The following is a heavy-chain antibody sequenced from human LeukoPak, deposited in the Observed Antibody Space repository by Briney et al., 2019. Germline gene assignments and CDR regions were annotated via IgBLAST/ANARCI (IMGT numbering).Heavy chain of an antibody. D-gene: IGHD2-15*01. J-gene: IGHJ5*02. CDR2: INPGDSDT. V-gene: IGHV5-51*01. CDR3: ARRPGVGWFDP. CDR1: GYSFTSSW. Sequence: GESLQISCQASGYSFTSSWIGWARQMPGKGLEWMAIINPGDSDTRYSPSFQGQVTISADKSISTVYLQWGSLKASDTAMYYCARRPGVGWFDPWGQGTLVTVSS.